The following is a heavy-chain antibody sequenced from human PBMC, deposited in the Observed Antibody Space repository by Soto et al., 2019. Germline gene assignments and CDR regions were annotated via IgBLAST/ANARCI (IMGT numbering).Heavy chain of an antibody. J-gene: IGHJ4*02. Sequence: ETLSLTCTVSGGSISSYYWSWIRQPPGKGLEWIGYIYYSGSTNYNPSLKSRVTISVDTSKNQFSLKLSSVTAADTAVYYCARERHLWELPNPYFDYWGQGTLVTVSS. CDR1: GGSISSYY. D-gene: IGHD1-26*01. CDR2: IYYSGST. CDR3: ARERHLWELPNPYFDY. V-gene: IGHV4-59*01.